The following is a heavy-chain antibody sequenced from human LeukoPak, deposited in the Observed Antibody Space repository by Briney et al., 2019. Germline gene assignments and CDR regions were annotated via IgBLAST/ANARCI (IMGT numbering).Heavy chain of an antibody. CDR2: INEDGSDK. Sequence: GGSLRLSCAASGFTLSSYWMSWVRQAPGKGLEWVAKINEDGSDKYYVDSVKGRFTISRDNAKNSLYLQMNSLRAEDTAVCVYYCARDSLAGAFFEYWGQGTLVTVSS. D-gene: IGHD6-13*01. CDR1: GFTLSSYW. V-gene: IGHV3-7*01. CDR3: ARDSLAGAFFEY. J-gene: IGHJ4*02.